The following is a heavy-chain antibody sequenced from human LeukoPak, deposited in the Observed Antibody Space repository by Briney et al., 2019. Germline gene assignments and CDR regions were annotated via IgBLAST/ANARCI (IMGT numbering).Heavy chain of an antibody. CDR1: GFTFSSYT. Sequence: GGSLRLSCAASGFTFSSYTMNWVRQAPGKGLEWTSYISSSSNTIYYADSVKGRFTISRDNSKNTLYLQMNSLRAEDTAVYYCARGRIGVYSSSWDYFDYWGQGTLVTVSS. CDR3: ARGRIGVYSSSWDYFDY. J-gene: IGHJ4*02. D-gene: IGHD6-6*01. CDR2: ISSSSNTI. V-gene: IGHV3-48*01.